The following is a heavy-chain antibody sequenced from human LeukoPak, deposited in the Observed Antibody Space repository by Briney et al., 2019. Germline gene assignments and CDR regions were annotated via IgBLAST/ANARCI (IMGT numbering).Heavy chain of an antibody. CDR1: GGSISSYH. J-gene: IGHJ4*02. V-gene: IGHV4-59*01. CDR3: ARVLSLDYGDFYFDY. Sequence: SETLSLTCAVSGGSISSYHWSWIRQPPGKGLEWIGYIYYSGNTNYNPSLKSRVTISVDTSKNHFSLKLTSVTAADTAVYYCARVLSLDYGDFYFDYWGQGTLVTVSS. D-gene: IGHD4-17*01. CDR2: IYYSGNT.